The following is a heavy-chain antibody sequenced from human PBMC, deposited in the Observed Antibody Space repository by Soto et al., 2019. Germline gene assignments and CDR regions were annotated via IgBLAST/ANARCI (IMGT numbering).Heavy chain of an antibody. Sequence: SVKVSCKASGGTFSSYTISWVRQAPGQGLEWMGRIIPILGIANYAQKFQGRVTITADKSTSTAYMELSSLRSEDTAVYYCARAGFYCSSTSCYAGVYYYYGMDVWGQGTTVTVSS. J-gene: IGHJ6*02. CDR3: ARAGFYCSSTSCYAGVYYYYGMDV. V-gene: IGHV1-69*02. D-gene: IGHD2-2*01. CDR1: GGTFSSYT. CDR2: IIPILGIA.